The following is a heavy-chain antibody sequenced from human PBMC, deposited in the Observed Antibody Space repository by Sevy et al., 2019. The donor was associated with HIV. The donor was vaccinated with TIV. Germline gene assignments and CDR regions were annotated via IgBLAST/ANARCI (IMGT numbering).Heavy chain of an antibody. Sequence: GGSLRLSCAASGFTFSSYAMSWVRQAPGKGLEWVSAISGSGGSTYYAASVKGRSTISRDNSKNTLYLQMNSLRAEDKDVYYCAKLYGSGSYRYYYYGMDVWGQGTTVTVSS. J-gene: IGHJ6*02. CDR1: GFTFSSYA. CDR2: ISGSGGST. D-gene: IGHD3-10*01. V-gene: IGHV3-23*01. CDR3: AKLYGSGSYRYYYYGMDV.